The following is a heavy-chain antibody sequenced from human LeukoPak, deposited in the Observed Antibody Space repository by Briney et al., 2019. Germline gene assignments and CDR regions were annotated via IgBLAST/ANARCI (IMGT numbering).Heavy chain of an antibody. Sequence: GGSLRLSCTTSGFSFNTYSMSWVRQAPGKGLEWVSLIYSGGSTYYADSVKGRFTISRDNSKNTLYLQMNSLRAEDTAVYYCARWVMAGGYYYYYMDVWGKGTTVTVSS. D-gene: IGHD2-8*02. CDR2: IYSGGST. J-gene: IGHJ6*03. V-gene: IGHV3-66*01. CDR1: GFSFNTYS. CDR3: ARWVMAGGYYYYYMDV.